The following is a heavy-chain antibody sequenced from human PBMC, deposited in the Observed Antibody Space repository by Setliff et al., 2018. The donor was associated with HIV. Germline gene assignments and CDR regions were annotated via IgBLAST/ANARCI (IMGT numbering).Heavy chain of an antibody. J-gene: IGHJ6*02. Sequence: ASVKVSCKASGYTFSSYGISWVRQAPGQGLEWMGWISPSNGYTDYAQKFRDRVTLTTDTSTSTAYMELSSLRSEDTAVYYCARAAEGYSGYDPDYYYYYGMDVWGQGTTVTVSS. D-gene: IGHD5-12*01. CDR1: GYTFSSYG. V-gene: IGHV1-18*01. CDR2: ISPSNGYT. CDR3: ARAAEGYSGYDPDYYYYYGMDV.